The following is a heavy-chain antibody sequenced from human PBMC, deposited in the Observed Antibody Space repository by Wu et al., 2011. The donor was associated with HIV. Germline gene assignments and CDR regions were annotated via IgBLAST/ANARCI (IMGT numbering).Heavy chain of an antibody. CDR3: ARDGSSAQLDLYYNHMDV. CDR1: GGAFSNFA. V-gene: IGHV1-69*06. J-gene: IGHJ6*03. CDR2: IIPIFATG. Sequence: QVQLVQSGAEVKKPGASVKVSCKSSGGAFSNFAITWVRQAPEQGLEWMGRIIPIFATGKYAQKFQGRVTVTTDTSTSTAYMELRSLRSDDTAVYYCARDGSSAQLDLYYNHMDVWGKGTTVTVSS. D-gene: IGHD6-6*01.